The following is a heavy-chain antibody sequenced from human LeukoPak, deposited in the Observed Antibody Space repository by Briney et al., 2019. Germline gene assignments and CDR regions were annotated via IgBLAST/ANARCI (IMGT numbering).Heavy chain of an antibody. CDR3: AKSNGYGLIDI. CDR2: INHSGST. J-gene: IGHJ3*02. D-gene: IGHD3-10*01. Sequence: GSLRLSCAASGFTFSDYYMSWIRQPPGKGLEWIGEINHSGSTNYNPSLKSRVTISVDTSRNQFSLKLNSVTAADTAVYYCAKSNGYGLIDIWGQGTMVTVSS. V-gene: IGHV4-34*08. CDR1: GFTFSDYY.